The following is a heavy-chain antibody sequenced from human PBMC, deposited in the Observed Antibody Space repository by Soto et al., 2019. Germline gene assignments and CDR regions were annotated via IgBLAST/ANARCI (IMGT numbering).Heavy chain of an antibody. CDR1: DGSIRSGGYC. D-gene: IGHD1-1*01. Sequence: PSETQSLTCTVSDGSIRSGGYCWSWIRQHPGKGLEWIGYIYYSGSTYYNPSLKSRVTISVDTSKNQFSLKLSSVTAADTAVYYCARESTKNWFDPWGQGTLVTGSS. V-gene: IGHV4-31*03. J-gene: IGHJ5*02. CDR3: ARESTKNWFDP. CDR2: IYYSGST.